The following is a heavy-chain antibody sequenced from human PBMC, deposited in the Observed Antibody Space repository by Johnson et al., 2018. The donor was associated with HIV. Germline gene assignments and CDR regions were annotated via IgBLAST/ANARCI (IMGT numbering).Heavy chain of an antibody. V-gene: IGHV3-9*01. Sequence: VHLVESGGGLVQPGRSLRLSCAASGFTFDDYAMHWVRQAPGKGLEWVSGISWNSGSIGYADSVKGRFTISRDNSKNTLYLQMNSRRAEDTAVYYCAKGGPVLQFLEWLPGRAFDIWGQGTMVTVSS. CDR1: GFTFDDYA. CDR2: ISWNSGSI. J-gene: IGHJ3*02. CDR3: AKGGPVLQFLEWLPGRAFDI. D-gene: IGHD3-3*01.